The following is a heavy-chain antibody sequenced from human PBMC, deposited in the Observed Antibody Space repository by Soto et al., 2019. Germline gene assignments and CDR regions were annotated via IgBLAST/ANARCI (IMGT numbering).Heavy chain of an antibody. CDR1: GFTFSRGS. CDR2: ISSASSET. CDR3: ARVAY. Sequence: GGSLRLFCEASGFTFSRGSMSWVREVPGKGLVWVASISSASSETWYADSVKGLFIISRDNAQSSLFLQMNTLRPEDSAIYYCARVAYWGPGTQVTVSS. V-gene: IGHV3-21*01. J-gene: IGHJ4*02.